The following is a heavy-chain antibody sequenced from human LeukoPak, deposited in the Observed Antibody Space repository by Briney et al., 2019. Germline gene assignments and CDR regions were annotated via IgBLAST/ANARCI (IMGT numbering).Heavy chain of an antibody. CDR1: GGSISSSSYY. Sequence: PSETLSLTCTVSGGSISSSSYYWGWIRQPPGEGLEWIGSIYYSGSTYYNPSLKSRVTISVDTSKNQFSLKLSSVTAADTAVYYCARDVNPVRGVINYWGQGTLVTVSS. D-gene: IGHD3-10*02. J-gene: IGHJ4*02. V-gene: IGHV4-39*02. CDR3: ARDVNPVRGVINY. CDR2: IYYSGST.